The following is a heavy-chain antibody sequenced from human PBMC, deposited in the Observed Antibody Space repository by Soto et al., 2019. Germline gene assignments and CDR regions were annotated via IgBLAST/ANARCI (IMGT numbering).Heavy chain of an antibody. V-gene: IGHV3-30-3*01. Sequence: QVQLVESGGGVVQPGRSLRLSCAASGFTFSSYAMHWVRQAPGKGLEWVAVISYDGSNKYYADSVKGRFTISRDNSKNTRYLQMNSLRAEDTAVYYCARDIAGVLGGVDYWGQGTLVTVSS. D-gene: IGHD3-16*01. J-gene: IGHJ4*02. CDR2: ISYDGSNK. CDR1: GFTFSSYA. CDR3: ARDIAGVLGGVDY.